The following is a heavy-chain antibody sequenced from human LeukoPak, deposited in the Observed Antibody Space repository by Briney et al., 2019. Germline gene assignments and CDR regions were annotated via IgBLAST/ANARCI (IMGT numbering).Heavy chain of an antibody. Sequence: ASVKVSCKASGGTFSSYAISWVRQAPGQGLEWMGGIIPIFGTANYAQKFQGRVTITADESTSTAYMELSSLRSEDTAVYYCAREGHYDILTGYYMTGWFDPWGQGTLVTVSS. J-gene: IGHJ5*02. D-gene: IGHD3-9*01. CDR3: AREGHYDILTGYYMTGWFDP. CDR2: IIPIFGTA. CDR1: GGTFSSYA. V-gene: IGHV1-69*13.